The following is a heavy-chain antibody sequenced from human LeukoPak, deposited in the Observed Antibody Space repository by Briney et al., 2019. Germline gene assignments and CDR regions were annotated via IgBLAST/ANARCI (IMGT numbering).Heavy chain of an antibody. CDR3: ASILRSSSGYYFDY. CDR2: ISSNGGST. J-gene: IGHJ4*02. Sequence: GGSLRLSCSVSGFTFSSCAMHWVRQAPGKGLEYVSAISSNGGSTYYADSVRGKFTISRDNSKNTLYLQMNSLRAEDTAVYYCASILRSSSGYYFDYWGQGTLVTVPS. CDR1: GFTFSSCA. D-gene: IGHD3-10*01. V-gene: IGHV3-64*04.